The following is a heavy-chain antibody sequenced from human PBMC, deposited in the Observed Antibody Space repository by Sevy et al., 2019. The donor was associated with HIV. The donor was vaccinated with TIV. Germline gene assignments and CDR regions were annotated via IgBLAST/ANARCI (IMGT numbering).Heavy chain of an antibody. CDR1: GDSVSSNSAA. CDR3: AREGNSSYYGSGSYYKGGDAFDI. CDR2: TYYRSKWYN. J-gene: IGHJ3*02. D-gene: IGHD3-10*01. V-gene: IGHV6-1*01. Sequence: SQSLSLTCAISGDSVSSNSAAWNWIRQSPSRGLEWLGRTYYRSKWYNDYAVSVKSRITINPDTSKNQLSLQLNSVTPEETAVYYCAREGNSSYYGSGSYYKGGDAFDIWGQGTMVTVS.